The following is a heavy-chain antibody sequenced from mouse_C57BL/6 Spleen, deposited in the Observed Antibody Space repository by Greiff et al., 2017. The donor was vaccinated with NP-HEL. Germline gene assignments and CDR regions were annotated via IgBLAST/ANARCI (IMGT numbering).Heavy chain of an antibody. CDR1: GYTFTSYW. J-gene: IGHJ4*01. D-gene: IGHD2-4*01. V-gene: IGHV1-64*01. Sequence: QVQLQQPGAELVKPGASVKLSCKASGYTFTSYWMHWVKQRPGQGLEWIGMIHPNSGSTNYNEKFKSKATLTVDKSSSTAYMQLSSLTSEDSAVYYCARTHYERAMDYWGQGTSVTVSS. CDR3: ARTHYERAMDY. CDR2: IHPNSGST.